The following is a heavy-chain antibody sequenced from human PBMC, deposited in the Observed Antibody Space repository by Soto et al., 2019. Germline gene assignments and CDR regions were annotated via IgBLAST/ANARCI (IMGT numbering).Heavy chain of an antibody. D-gene: IGHD3-22*01. V-gene: IGHV3-30-3*01. J-gene: IGHJ4*02. Sequence: QVQLVESGGGVVQPGRSLRLSCAASGFTFSSYAMHGVRQAPGKGLEWVAVISYDGSNKYYADSVKGRFTISIDNSKNTMYLQMNSLRAEDTAVYYCASGYYDRSGYCGSDWGQGTLVTVSS. CDR3: ASGYYDRSGYCGSD. CDR1: GFTFSSYA. CDR2: ISYDGSNK.